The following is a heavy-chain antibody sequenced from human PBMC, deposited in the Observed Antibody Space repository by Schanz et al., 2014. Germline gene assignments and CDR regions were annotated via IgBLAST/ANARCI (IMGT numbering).Heavy chain of an antibody. CDR3: ARDMVENWFDS. D-gene: IGHD3-10*01. J-gene: IGHJ5*01. V-gene: IGHV4-61*02. CDR2: IYSTGST. Sequence: QVQLQESGPGLVKPSQTLSLTCTVSGGSISSGSYYWSWIRQPAGKGLEWIGRIYSTGSTNYNPSLKSRVTISKPTSKNHFSLKLTSLTAADTAVYYCARDMVENWFDSWGQGTLVTVSS. CDR1: GGSISSGSYY.